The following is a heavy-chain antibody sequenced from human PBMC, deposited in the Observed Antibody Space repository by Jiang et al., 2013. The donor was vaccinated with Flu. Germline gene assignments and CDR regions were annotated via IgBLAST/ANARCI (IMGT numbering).Heavy chain of an antibody. J-gene: IGHJ4*02. CDR3: AKHYIGSSSSLDY. D-gene: IGHD6-6*01. CDR1: FSSYA. CDR2: ISGSGGST. V-gene: IGHV3-23*01. Sequence: FSSYAMSWVRQAPGKGLEWVSAISGSGGSTYYADSVKGRFTISRDNSKNTLYLQMNSPRAEDTAVYYCAKHYIGSSSSLDYWGQGTLVTVSS.